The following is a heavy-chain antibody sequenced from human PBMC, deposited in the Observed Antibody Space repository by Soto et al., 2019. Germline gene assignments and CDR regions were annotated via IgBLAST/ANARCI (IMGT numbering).Heavy chain of an antibody. J-gene: IGHJ4*02. V-gene: IGHV4-30-2*01. Sequence: PSETLSLTCAVSGGSISSGGYSWSWIRQPPGKGLEWIGYIYHSGSTYYNPSLKSRVTISVDRSKNQFSLKLSSVTAADTAVYYCARGQGGATTWDYWGQGTLVTVSS. CDR2: IYHSGST. CDR3: ARGQGGATTWDY. CDR1: GGSISSGGYS. D-gene: IGHD1-26*01.